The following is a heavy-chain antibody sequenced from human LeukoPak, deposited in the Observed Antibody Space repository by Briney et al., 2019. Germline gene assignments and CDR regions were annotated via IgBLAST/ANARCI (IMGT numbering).Heavy chain of an antibody. V-gene: IGHV3-23*01. CDR1: GFTFSSFA. Sequence: GGSLRLSCAASGFTFSSFAMSWVRQAPGKGLEGGSGISGSGGSTYYADSVKGRFTISRDNSRNTLYLQMNSPRAEDTAVYYCAILPGYSSGWYEVNYWGQGTLVTVSS. J-gene: IGHJ4*02. CDR3: AILPGYSSGWYEVNY. CDR2: ISGSGGST. D-gene: IGHD6-13*01.